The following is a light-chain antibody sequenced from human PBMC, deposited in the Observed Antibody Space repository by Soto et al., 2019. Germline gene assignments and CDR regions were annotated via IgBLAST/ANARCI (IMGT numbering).Light chain of an antibody. Sequence: DIQLTQSPSFLSASVGDRVTITCRASQDISSSLAWYQQKTGKAPKLLIYAASTLQGGVPSRFSGSGSGTVFTLTISSLQPEDFATYYCQQLNSYPSITFGQGTRLEIK. V-gene: IGKV1-9*01. J-gene: IGKJ5*01. CDR3: QQLNSYPSIT. CDR1: QDISSS. CDR2: AAS.